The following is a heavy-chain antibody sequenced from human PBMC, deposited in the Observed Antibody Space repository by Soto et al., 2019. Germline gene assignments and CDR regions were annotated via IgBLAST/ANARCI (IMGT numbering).Heavy chain of an antibody. V-gene: IGHV3-30-3*01. D-gene: IGHD1-20*01. CDR2: ISSDGSNK. Sequence: QVQLVESGGGVVQPGRSLILSCAASGFTFSSYAMHWVRQAPGKGLEWVAVISSDGSNKYYADSVKGRFTISRDNSKNTLYLQMNSLRAEDTAVYYCARDRVTGPTRDGGYWGQGTLVTVSS. J-gene: IGHJ4*02. CDR1: GFTFSSYA. CDR3: ARDRVTGPTRDGGY.